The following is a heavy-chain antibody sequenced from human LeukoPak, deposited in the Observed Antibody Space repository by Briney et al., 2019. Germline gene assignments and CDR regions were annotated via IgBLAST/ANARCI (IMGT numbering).Heavy chain of an antibody. V-gene: IGHV3-21*01. Sequence: GGSLRLSCAASGFTFSSYSMNWVRQAPGKGLEWVSSISSSSSYIYYADSVKGRLTISRDNAKNSLYLQMNSLRAEDTAVYYCARDPDRGGYSMFDYWGQGTLVTVSS. D-gene: IGHD3-22*01. J-gene: IGHJ4*02. CDR3: ARDPDRGGYSMFDY. CDR1: GFTFSSYS. CDR2: ISSSSSYI.